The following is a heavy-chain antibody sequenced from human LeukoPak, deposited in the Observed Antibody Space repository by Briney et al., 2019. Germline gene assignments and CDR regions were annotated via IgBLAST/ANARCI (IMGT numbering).Heavy chain of an antibody. CDR1: GFPFTLYN. V-gene: IGHV3-48*04. J-gene: IGHJ4*02. Sequence: GGSLRLSCEVSGFPFTLYNMNWVRQAPGKGLEWLSYISSSTNTIYYADSVKGRFTISRDNAKNSLYLQMNSLRAEDTAVYYCARVGVGATGIDYWGQGTLVTVSS. CDR3: ARVGVGATGIDY. D-gene: IGHD1-26*01. CDR2: ISSSTNTI.